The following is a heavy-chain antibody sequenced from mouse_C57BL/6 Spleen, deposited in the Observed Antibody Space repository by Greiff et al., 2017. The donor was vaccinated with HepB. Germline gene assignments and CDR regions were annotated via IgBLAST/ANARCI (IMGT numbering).Heavy chain of an antibody. CDR2: ISYDGSN. J-gene: IGHJ4*01. V-gene: IGHV3-6*01. CDR1: GYSITSGYY. CDR3: ARYNDGYFYAMDY. Sequence: EVKLVESGPGLVKPSQSLSLTCSVTGYSITSGYYWNWIRQFPGNKLEWMGYISYDGSNNYNPSLKNRISITRDTSKNQFFLKLNSVTTEDTATYYCARYNDGYFYAMDYWGQGTSVTVSS. D-gene: IGHD2-3*01.